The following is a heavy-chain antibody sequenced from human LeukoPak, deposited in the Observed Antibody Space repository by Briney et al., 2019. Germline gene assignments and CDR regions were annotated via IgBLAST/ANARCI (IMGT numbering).Heavy chain of an antibody. J-gene: IGHJ3*02. V-gene: IGHV3-23*01. D-gene: IGHD3-22*01. Sequence: PGGSLRLSCAASGFTFSSYAMSWVRQAPGKGLEWVSAISGSGGSTYYADSAKGRFTISRDNSKNTLYLQMNSLRAEDTAVYYCAKDRPRDYYDSSGYYYDDAFDIWGQGTMVTVSS. CDR3: AKDRPRDYYDSSGYYYDDAFDI. CDR1: GFTFSSYA. CDR2: ISGSGGST.